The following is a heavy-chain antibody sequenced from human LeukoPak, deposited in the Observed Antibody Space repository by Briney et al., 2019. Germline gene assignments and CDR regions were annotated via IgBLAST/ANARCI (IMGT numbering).Heavy chain of an antibody. CDR3: SRDRGGGDIYFDY. V-gene: IGHV3-48*03. Sequence: GGSLRLSCAASGFTSSSYGMNWVRQAPGKGPEWISYISRRGATIYYADSVKGRFTISRDNAKNSLYLQMSSLGAEDTAIYYCSRDRGGGDIYFDYWGQGTLVTVSS. CDR1: GFTSSSYG. D-gene: IGHD2-21*02. CDR2: ISRRGATI. J-gene: IGHJ4*02.